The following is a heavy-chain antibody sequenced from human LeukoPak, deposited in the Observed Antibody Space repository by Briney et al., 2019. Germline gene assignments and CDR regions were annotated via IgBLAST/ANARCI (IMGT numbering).Heavy chain of an antibody. Sequence: GGSLRLSCAASGFTFDDYAMHWVRQAPGKGLEWVSSISWNSGSIGYADSVKGRFTISRDNAKNSLYLQMNSLRAEDMALYYCAKSKYLGGSYDYWGQGTLVTVSS. CDR3: AKSKYLGGSYDY. J-gene: IGHJ4*02. CDR1: GFTFDDYA. D-gene: IGHD3-10*01. V-gene: IGHV3-9*03. CDR2: ISWNSGSI.